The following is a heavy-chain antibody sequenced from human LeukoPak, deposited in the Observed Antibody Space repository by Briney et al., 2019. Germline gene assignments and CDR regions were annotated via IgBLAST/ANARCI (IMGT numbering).Heavy chain of an antibody. CDR1: GDSVSSNSAA. D-gene: IGHD4-17*01. CDR2: TYYRSKWYN. V-gene: IGHV6-1*01. CDR3: AGAYGIYLHFDY. Sequence: SQTLSLTCAISGDSVSSNSAAWNWIRQSPSRGLEWLGRTYYRSKWYNEYAVSVKSRLSITPDTSKNHFSLQLNFVTPEDTATYYCAGAYGIYLHFDYWGQGSLVTVSS. J-gene: IGHJ4*02.